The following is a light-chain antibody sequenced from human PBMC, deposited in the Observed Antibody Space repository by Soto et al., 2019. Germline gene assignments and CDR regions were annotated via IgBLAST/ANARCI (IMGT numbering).Light chain of an antibody. V-gene: IGKV3-20*01. CDR3: QQYGSSPLT. Sequence: ELVLTQSPGTLSLSPGDRATLSCRASQTVNNNYLAWYQQIPGQAPRLLISGAAGRATGTPDRFSGSASGTDFTLTISRLEPEDFAVYYCQQYGSSPLTFGGGTKVDIK. CDR1: QTVNNNY. CDR2: GAA. J-gene: IGKJ4*01.